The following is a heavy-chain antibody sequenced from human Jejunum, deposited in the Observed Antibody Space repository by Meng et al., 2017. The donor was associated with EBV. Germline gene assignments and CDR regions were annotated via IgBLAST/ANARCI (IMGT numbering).Heavy chain of an antibody. J-gene: IGHJ5*02. V-gene: IGHV3-23*04. D-gene: IGHD1/OR15-1a*01. CDR2: IGGSGGAK. CDR1: GFTFSSSA. Sequence: VQVVESGGGLVQPGGSLRFSCAASGFTFSSSAMSWVRQARGKGLEWVSSIGGSGGAKYYADSVKGRFTISRDNSKSTLYLQMNSLRAEDTAVYYCAKLTRAWGQGTLVTVSS. CDR3: AKLTRA.